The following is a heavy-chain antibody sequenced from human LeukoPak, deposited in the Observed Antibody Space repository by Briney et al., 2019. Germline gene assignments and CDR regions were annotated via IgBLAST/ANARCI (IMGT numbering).Heavy chain of an antibody. D-gene: IGHD6-19*01. Sequence: PSETLSLTCTVSGGSISSYYWNWIRQPPGKGLEWIGYIYYSGSTNYNPSLKSRVTISVDTSKNQFSLKLSSVTAADTAVYYCARAVAGTNYYYYYYMDVWGKGTTVTISS. CDR1: GGSISSYY. CDR3: ARAVAGTNYYYYYYMDV. V-gene: IGHV4-59*01. J-gene: IGHJ6*03. CDR2: IYYSGST.